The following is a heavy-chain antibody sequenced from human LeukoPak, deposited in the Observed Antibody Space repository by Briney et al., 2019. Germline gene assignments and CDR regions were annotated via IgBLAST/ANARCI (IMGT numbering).Heavy chain of an antibody. CDR3: ARDWDSSGYPGNDAFDI. V-gene: IGHV1-69*05. CDR2: IIPIFGTA. Sequence: SVKVSCKASGGTFSSYAISWVRQAPGQGLEWMGRIIPIFGTANYAQKFQGRVTITTDGSTSTAYMELSSLRSEDTAVYYCARDWDSSGYPGNDAFDIWGQGTMVTVSS. J-gene: IGHJ3*02. CDR1: GGTFSSYA. D-gene: IGHD3-22*01.